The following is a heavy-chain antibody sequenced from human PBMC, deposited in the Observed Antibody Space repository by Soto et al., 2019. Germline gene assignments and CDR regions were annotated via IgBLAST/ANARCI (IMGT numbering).Heavy chain of an antibody. D-gene: IGHD2-15*01. CDR1: GFTFSSYA. J-gene: IGHJ4*02. V-gene: IGHV3-23*01. Sequence: GGSLRLSCAASGFTFSSYAMSWVRQAPGKGLEWVSAISGSGGSTYYADSVKGRFTISRDNSKNTLYLQMNSLRAEDTDVYYCAKDQHCSGGSCYPGPLYFDYWGQGTLVTVSS. CDR3: AKDQHCSGGSCYPGPLYFDY. CDR2: ISGSGGST.